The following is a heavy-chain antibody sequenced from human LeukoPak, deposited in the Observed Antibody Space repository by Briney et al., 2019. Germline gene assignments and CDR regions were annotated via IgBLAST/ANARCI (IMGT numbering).Heavy chain of an antibody. CDR3: AILRITMVRGVNRGYYYYMDV. D-gene: IGHD3-10*01. CDR1: GGTFSSYA. Sequence: SVKVSCKASGGTFSSYAISWVRQAPGQGLEWMGRIIPIFGTANYAQKFQGRVTITTDESTSTAYMELSSLRSEDTAVYYCAILRITMVRGVNRGYYYYMDVWAKGPTVTVSS. V-gene: IGHV1-69*05. CDR2: IIPIFGTA. J-gene: IGHJ6*03.